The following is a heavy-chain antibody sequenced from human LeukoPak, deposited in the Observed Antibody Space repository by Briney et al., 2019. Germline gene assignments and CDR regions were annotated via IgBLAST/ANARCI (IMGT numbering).Heavy chain of an antibody. CDR1: GFTFSSYA. D-gene: IGHD5-24*01. Sequence: PGGSLRLSCAASGFTFSSYAMSWVRQAPGKGLEWVSGINWNGGSTGYADSVKGRFTISRDNAKNSLYLQMNSLRAEDTALYYCARSDGYNYGDADYWGQGTLVTVSS. J-gene: IGHJ4*02. V-gene: IGHV3-20*04. CDR3: ARSDGYNYGDADY. CDR2: INWNGGST.